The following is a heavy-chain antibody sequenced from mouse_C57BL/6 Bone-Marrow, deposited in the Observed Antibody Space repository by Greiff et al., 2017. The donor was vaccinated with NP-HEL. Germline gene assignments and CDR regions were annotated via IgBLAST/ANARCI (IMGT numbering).Heavy chain of an antibody. CDR1: GYTFTDYY. CDR3: ANGYDGAWFAY. CDR2: INPNNGGT. V-gene: IGHV1-26*01. Sequence: EVQLQQSGPELVKPGASVKISCKASGYTFTDYYMNWVKQSHGKSLEWIGDINPNNGGTSYNQKFKGKATLTVDKSSSTAYMELRSLTSEDSAVYYCANGYDGAWFAYWGQGTLVTVSA. J-gene: IGHJ3*01. D-gene: IGHD2-2*01.